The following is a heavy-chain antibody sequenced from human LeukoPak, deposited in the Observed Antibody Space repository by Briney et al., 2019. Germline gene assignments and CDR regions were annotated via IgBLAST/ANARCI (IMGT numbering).Heavy chain of an antibody. CDR1: GFTFSSYA. CDR3: AKDGGPTGITGTDPFDY. D-gene: IGHD1-7*01. J-gene: IGHJ4*02. V-gene: IGHV3-23*01. CDR2: ISGSGGST. Sequence: GGSLRLSCAASGFTFSSYAMSWVRQAPGKGLEWVSAISGSGGSTYYADSVKGRFTISRDNSKNTLYLQMNSLRAEDTAVYYCAKDGGPTGITGTDPFDYWGQGTLVTVSS.